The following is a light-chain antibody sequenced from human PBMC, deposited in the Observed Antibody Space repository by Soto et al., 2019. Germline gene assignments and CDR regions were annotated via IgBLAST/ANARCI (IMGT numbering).Light chain of an antibody. J-gene: IGKJ5*01. Sequence: IVLTHSPGSLSFSPGERSTLSFSSSQSVSSSYLAWHQQKPGQAPRLLIYGASSRATGIPERFSGSGSGTDFTLTISRLEPEDFAVYYCQRYASSTINFGQGTRLEIK. V-gene: IGKV3-20*01. CDR1: QSVSSSY. CDR2: GAS. CDR3: QRYASSTIN.